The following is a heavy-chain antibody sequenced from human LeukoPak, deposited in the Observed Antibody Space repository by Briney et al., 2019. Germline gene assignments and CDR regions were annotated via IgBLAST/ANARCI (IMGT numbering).Heavy chain of an antibody. CDR3: AKDGGVWFGESNDY. CDR2: ISGSGGST. J-gene: IGHJ4*02. CDR1: GFTFSSYG. D-gene: IGHD3-10*01. V-gene: IGHV3-23*01. Sequence: GGSLRLSCAASGFTFSSYGMSWVSQAPGKGLEWVSAISGSGGSTYYADSVKGRFTISRDNFKNTLYLQMNSLRAEDTAVYYCAKDGGVWFGESNDYWGQGTLVTVSS.